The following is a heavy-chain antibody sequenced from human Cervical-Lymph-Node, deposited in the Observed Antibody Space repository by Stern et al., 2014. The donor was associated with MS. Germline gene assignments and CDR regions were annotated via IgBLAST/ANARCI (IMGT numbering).Heavy chain of an antibody. J-gene: IGHJ3*02. CDR2: IIAYNGNT. Sequence: QVQLVEPGAEVKQPGASVKVSWKASGYTFTSYGIRWVRQAPGKGLEWMLWIIAYNGNTNYAQKPQGRLTMTTDTSTSTAYMELRSLRSDDAAVYYCARGLLGSENAFDIWRQGTMVTVSS. CDR3: ARGLLGSENAFDI. D-gene: IGHD2-15*01. V-gene: IGHV1-18*01. CDR1: GYTFTSYG.